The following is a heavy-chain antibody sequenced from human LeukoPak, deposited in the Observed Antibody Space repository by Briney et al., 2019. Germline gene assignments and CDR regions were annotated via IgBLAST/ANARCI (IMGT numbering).Heavy chain of an antibody. D-gene: IGHD3-10*01. Sequence: GGSLRLSCAASSFTFSSYAMHWVRQAPGKGLEWVALISYDGSNKYYADSVKGRFTISRDNSKDTLYLQMNSLRAEDTAVYYCARGDYSGSGSPSGYWGQGTLVTVSS. CDR1: SFTFSSYA. V-gene: IGHV3-30*04. CDR3: ARGDYSGSGSPSGY. CDR2: ISYDGSNK. J-gene: IGHJ4*02.